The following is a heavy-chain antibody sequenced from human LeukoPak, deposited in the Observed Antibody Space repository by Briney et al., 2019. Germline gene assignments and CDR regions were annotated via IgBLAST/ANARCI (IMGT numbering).Heavy chain of an antibody. V-gene: IGHV3-43*02. D-gene: IGHD5-12*01. Sequence: GGSLRLSCAASGFTFDDYAMHWVRQAPWKGLEWVSLISGDGGSTYYADSVKGRFTISRDNSKNSLYLQMNSLRTEDTALYYCAKDHVDIVATINPFDYWGQGTLVTVSS. CDR3: AKDHVDIVATINPFDY. CDR2: ISGDGGST. J-gene: IGHJ4*02. CDR1: GFTFDDYA.